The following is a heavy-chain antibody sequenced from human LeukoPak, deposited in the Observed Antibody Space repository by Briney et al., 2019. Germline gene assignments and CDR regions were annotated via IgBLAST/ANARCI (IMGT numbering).Heavy chain of an antibody. Sequence: GASVKVSCKASGGTFSSYAINWVRQATGQGLEWMGWMNPNSGDTGNAQKFQGRVTMTRNTSISTAYMELSSLRSEDTAVYYCARDGITGRTYIGYGYWGQGTLVTVSS. J-gene: IGHJ4*02. CDR3: ARDGITGRTYIGYGY. D-gene: IGHD1-20*01. CDR1: GGTFSSYA. V-gene: IGHV1-8*02. CDR2: MNPNSGDT.